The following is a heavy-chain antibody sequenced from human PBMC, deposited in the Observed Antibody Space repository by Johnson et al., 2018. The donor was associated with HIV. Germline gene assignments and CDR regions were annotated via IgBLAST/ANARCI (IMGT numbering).Heavy chain of an antibody. V-gene: IGHV3-20*04. D-gene: IGHD3-3*01. Sequence: EQLVESGGGVVRPGGSLRLSCAASGFSFDNNGMTWVRQAPGKGLEWVSGINWNGGSTDYVDSVKGRFTISRDNAKNSLYLHMNSLRAEDTALYYCGRVTIFGVIKVDAFDIWGQGTMVTVSS. CDR1: GFSFDNNG. J-gene: IGHJ3*02. CDR3: GRVTIFGVIKVDAFDI. CDR2: INWNGGST.